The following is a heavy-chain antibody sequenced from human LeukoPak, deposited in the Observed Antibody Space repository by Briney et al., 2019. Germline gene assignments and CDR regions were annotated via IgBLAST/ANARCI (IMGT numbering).Heavy chain of an antibody. CDR3: ARGGYGDYAFDY. Sequence: PSETLSLTCTVSGGFISSGGYYWSWIRQHPGKGLEWIGYIYNSGSTYYNPSLKSRVSISVDTSKNQFSLKLSSVTAADTAVSYCARGGYGDYAFDYWGQGTLVTVSS. J-gene: IGHJ4*02. CDR2: IYNSGST. V-gene: IGHV4-31*03. D-gene: IGHD4-17*01. CDR1: GGFISSGGYY.